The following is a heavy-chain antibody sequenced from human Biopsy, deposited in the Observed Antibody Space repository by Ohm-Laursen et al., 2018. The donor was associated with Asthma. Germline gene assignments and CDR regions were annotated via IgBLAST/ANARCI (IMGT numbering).Heavy chain of an antibody. D-gene: IGHD5-12*01. CDR3: ARGYSGSDRSVYYYSGLEV. CDR2: LIPVLGTP. CDR1: GDSFSNYA. Sequence: SSVKVSCKASGDSFSNYAISWVRQAPGQGLEWMGGLIPVLGTPDHAQMFEGRVTITTDESTSTAYMELSSLSSEDTAVYCCARGYSGSDRSVYYYSGLEVWGQGTTVTVSS. V-gene: IGHV1-69*05. J-gene: IGHJ6*02.